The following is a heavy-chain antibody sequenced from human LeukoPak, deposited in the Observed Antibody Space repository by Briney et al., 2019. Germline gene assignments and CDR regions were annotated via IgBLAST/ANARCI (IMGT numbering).Heavy chain of an antibody. J-gene: IGHJ4*02. V-gene: IGHV4-4*07. Sequence: SETLSLTCTVSGGSISTYYWSWIRQPAGKGLEWIGRVYTSGSTNYNPSLKSRVTMSVDTSKNQFSLKVNSVTAEDTAVYYCARDRYYDSSGHYTFGNYWGQGTLVTVSS. CDR3: ARDRYYDSSGHYTFGNY. CDR2: VYTSGST. CDR1: GGSISTYY. D-gene: IGHD3-22*01.